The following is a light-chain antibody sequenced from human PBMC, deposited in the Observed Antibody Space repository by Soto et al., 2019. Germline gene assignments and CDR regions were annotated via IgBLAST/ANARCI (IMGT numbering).Light chain of an antibody. J-gene: IGKJ4*01. CDR2: DAS. CDR3: QQYDNLPALT. V-gene: IGKV1-33*01. CDR1: QDISNY. Sequence: DIQMTQSPSSLSASVGDRVTITCQASQDISNYLNWYQQKPGKAPKLLIYDASNLETGVPSRFSXXXSGTXXXXXXXXXXXXXXATYYCQQYDNLPALTFGGGTKVEIK.